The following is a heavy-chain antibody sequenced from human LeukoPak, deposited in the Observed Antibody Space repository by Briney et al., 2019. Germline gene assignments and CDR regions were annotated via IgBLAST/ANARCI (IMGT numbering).Heavy chain of an antibody. V-gene: IGHV4-30-4*02. CDR2: TYYSGST. D-gene: IGHD3-9*01. J-gene: IGHJ4*02. CDR3: ARKRSFDL. Sequence: SETLSLTCTVSGGSISSGDYYWSWIRQPPGKGLEWIGYTYYSGSTYYNPSLKSRVTISLDTSKNQFFLKLSSVTAADTAVYYCARKRSFDLWGQGTLVTVSS. CDR1: GGSISSGDYY.